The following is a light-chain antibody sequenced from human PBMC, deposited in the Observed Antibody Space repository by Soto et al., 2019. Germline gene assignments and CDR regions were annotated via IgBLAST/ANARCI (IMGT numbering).Light chain of an antibody. CDR2: GNS. Sequence: SVVTQPPPVSWAPGQRGHHPRTGGSPHIGAGYDVHWYQQLPGTAPKLLIYGNSNRPSGVPDRFSGSKSGTSASLAITGLQAEDEADYYCQSYDSSLSGSYVFGTGTKVTVL. J-gene: IGLJ1*01. CDR3: QSYDSSLSGSYV. V-gene: IGLV1-40*01. CDR1: SPHIGAGYD.